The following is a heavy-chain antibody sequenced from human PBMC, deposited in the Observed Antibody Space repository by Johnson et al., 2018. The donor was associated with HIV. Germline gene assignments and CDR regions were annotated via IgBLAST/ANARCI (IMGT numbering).Heavy chain of an antibody. CDR3: ASHVGSSVGSAFDI. CDR1: GFNFSMSS. J-gene: IGHJ3*02. CDR2: ISFDGSNK. V-gene: IGHV3-30*04. Sequence: QVQLVESGGGVVQPGRSLRLSCAASGFNFSMSSMYWVHQPPGKGLEWAAVISFDGSNKYYADSVKGRFSISRANSKNTLYLQMNSLRAEDTAVYYGASHVGSSVGSAFDIWGQGTMVTVSS. D-gene: IGHD6-6*01.